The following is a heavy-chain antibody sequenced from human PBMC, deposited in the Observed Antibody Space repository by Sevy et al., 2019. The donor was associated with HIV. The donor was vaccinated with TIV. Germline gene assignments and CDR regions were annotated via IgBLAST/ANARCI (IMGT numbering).Heavy chain of an antibody. V-gene: IGHV3-15*01. J-gene: IGHJ4*02. Sequence: GGSLRLSCAAFGLTFSNAWMSWVRQAPGKGLEWVGRIKSKSDGETTDYAAPVKGRFNISRDVSENPLDLQMNSMETEDTAVYYCTTGQWVAGGGFYDFDHWGQGTQVTVSS. CDR2: IKSKSDGETT. CDR3: TTGQWVAGGGFYDFDH. D-gene: IGHD6-19*01. CDR1: GLTFSNAW.